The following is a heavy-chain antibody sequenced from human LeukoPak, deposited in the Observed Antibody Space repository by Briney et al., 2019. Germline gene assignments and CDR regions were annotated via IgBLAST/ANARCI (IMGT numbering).Heavy chain of an antibody. CDR3: ARLGDDSSAISPFDY. CDR2: INHSGST. CDR1: GGSFSGYY. V-gene: IGHV4-34*01. D-gene: IGHD3-22*01. Sequence: SETLSLTCAVYGGSFSGYYWSWIRQPPGKGLEWIGEINHSGSTNYNPSLKSRVTISVDTSKNQFSLKLSSVTAADTAVYYCARLGDDSSAISPFDYWGQGTLVTVSS. J-gene: IGHJ4*02.